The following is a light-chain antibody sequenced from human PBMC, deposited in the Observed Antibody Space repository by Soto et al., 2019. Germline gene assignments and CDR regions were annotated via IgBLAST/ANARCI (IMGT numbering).Light chain of an antibody. CDR3: QSYDGSLRV. CDR2: DDV. CDR1: SSNIGAGYD. Sequence: QLVLTQPPSVSGAPGQRVTISCTGSSSNIGAGYDVHWYQHLPGSAPKLLIYDDVNRPSGVPDRFSGSKSGTSASLAITGLQAEDEADYYCQSYDGSLRVFGGGTKLTVL. J-gene: IGLJ3*02. V-gene: IGLV1-40*01.